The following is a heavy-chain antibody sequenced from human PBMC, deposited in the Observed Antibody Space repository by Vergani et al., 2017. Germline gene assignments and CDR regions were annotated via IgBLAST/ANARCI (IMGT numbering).Heavy chain of an antibody. J-gene: IGHJ6*02. D-gene: IGHD5-12*01. CDR3: AKANPRNSGYDYLYYYHAMDV. Sequence: EVQLLESGGDLVQPGGSLRLSCAASGFTFNHYAMNWVRQAPGKGLEWVSGISGSGGSTYYAGSVKGRFTISIDRSKNTLYLKMNSLSAGDTAVYYCAKANPRNSGYDYLYYYHAMDVWGQGTTVTVSS. CDR2: ISGSGGST. CDR1: GFTFNHYA. V-gene: IGHV3-23*01.